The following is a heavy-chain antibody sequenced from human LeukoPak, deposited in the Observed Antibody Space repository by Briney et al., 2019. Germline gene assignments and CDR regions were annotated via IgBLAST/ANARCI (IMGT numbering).Heavy chain of an antibody. CDR3: AKGTSSGWYYFDY. CDR1: GDSISTSNSY. CDR2: IYHSGDT. D-gene: IGHD6-19*01. Sequence: SETLSLTCAVSGDSISTSNSYWGWIRRPPGKGLEWIGSIYHSGDTYYNPSLKSRVTISVDTSKNQFSLKLDSVTAADTAVYYCAKGTSSGWYYFDYWGQGTLVTVSS. J-gene: IGHJ4*02. V-gene: IGHV4-39*07.